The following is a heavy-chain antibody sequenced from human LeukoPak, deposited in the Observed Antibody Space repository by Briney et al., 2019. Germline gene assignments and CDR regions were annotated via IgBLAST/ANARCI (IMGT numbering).Heavy chain of an antibody. V-gene: IGHV1-69*04. Sequence: ASVKVSCKASGGTFSSYAISWVRQAPGQGLEWMGRIIPILGIANYAQKFQGRVTITADKSTSTAYMELSSLRSEDTAVYYCALPCQRGAFDIWGQGTMVTVSS. CDR2: IIPILGIA. J-gene: IGHJ3*02. D-gene: IGHD2-2*01. CDR3: ALPCQRGAFDI. CDR1: GGTFSSYA.